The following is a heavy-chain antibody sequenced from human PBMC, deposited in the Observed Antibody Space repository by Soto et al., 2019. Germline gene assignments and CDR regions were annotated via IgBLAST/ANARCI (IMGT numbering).Heavy chain of an antibody. V-gene: IGHV1-69*01. CDR3: ARDGHGYNYWYCDL. D-gene: IGHD5-12*01. CDR1: GDTFNKYT. CDR2: IIPIYGTA. J-gene: IGHJ2*01. Sequence: QVQLVQSGAEVKEPGSSVKVSCKVSGDTFNKYTINWVRQAPGQGLEWMAGIIPIYGTANYALKFHDRIKVTADESTATAYMELNSLTSEDTAIYYCARDGHGYNYWYCDLWGRGTLITVSS.